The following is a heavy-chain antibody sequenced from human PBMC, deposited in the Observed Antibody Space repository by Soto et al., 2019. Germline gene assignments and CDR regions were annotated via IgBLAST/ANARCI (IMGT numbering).Heavy chain of an antibody. CDR2: IDPSDSYT. J-gene: IGHJ6*02. CDR3: AVAPGIAAVYGMDA. V-gene: IGHV5-10-1*01. Sequence: GESLKISCKGSGYSFTSYWISWVRQMPGKGLEWMGRIDPSDSYTNYSPSFQGHVTISADKSISTAYLQWSSLKASDTATYYCAVAPGIAAVYGMDAWGQGTTVTVSS. CDR1: GYSFTSYW. D-gene: IGHD6-13*01.